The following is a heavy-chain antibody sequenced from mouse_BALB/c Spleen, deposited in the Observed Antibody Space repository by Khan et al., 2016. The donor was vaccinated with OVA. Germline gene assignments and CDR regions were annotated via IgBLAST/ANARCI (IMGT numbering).Heavy chain of an antibody. D-gene: IGHD2-5*01. J-gene: IGHJ2*01. CDR1: GFNIKDTY. CDR2: IDPANGDT. Sequence: VQLQQSGADLVKPGASVRLSCTSSGFNIKDTYMHWVKQRPEQGLEWIGRIDPANGDTKYDPKFQGKATITADTSSNTAYLQLSSLTSEDTAVYYCALIYYSSYIYLDYWGQGTTLTVSS. CDR3: ALIYYSSYIYLDY. V-gene: IGHV14-3*02.